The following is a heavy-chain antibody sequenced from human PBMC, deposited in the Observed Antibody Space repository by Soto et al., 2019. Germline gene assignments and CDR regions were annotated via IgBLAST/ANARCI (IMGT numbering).Heavy chain of an antibody. CDR2: IFYTGST. D-gene: IGHD5-12*01. J-gene: IGHJ4*02. V-gene: IGHV4-31*03. CDR1: GGSINSSDYY. Sequence: SETLSLTCTVSGGSINSSDYYWTWIRQHPEKGLEWIGYIFYTGSTYYNPSLRSRATISVDTSNNQFSLRLTSVTAADTALYYCAKDHDEDFGYDLDYFTYWGRGTLVTVSS. CDR3: AKDHDEDFGYDLDYFTY.